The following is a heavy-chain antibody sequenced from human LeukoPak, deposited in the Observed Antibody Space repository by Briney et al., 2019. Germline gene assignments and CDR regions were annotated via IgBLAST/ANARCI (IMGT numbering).Heavy chain of an antibody. CDR2: IYSGGST. J-gene: IGHJ4*02. Sequence: GGSLRLSCAASGFTVSSNYMTWVRQAPGKGLEWVSVIYSGGSTYYADSVKGRFTIPRDNSKNTLYLQMNSLRAEDTAVYYCARITTGTIDYWGQGTLVTVSS. CDR1: GFTVSSNY. D-gene: IGHD1-1*01. V-gene: IGHV3-53*01. CDR3: ARITTGTIDY.